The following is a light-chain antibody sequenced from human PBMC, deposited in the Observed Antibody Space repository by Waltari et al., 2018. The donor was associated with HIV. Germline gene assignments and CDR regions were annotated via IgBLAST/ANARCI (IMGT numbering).Light chain of an antibody. CDR3: QESFS. CDR2: SAS. Sequence: DIQMTQSPSSLSASVGDRVTITCRASQSISNNLNWYQQNLGKATKLLFYSASILESGVPARFSGSGSGTDFTLTISSLQPEDFATYYCQESFSFGPGTKVDIK. CDR1: QSISNN. V-gene: IGKV1-39*01. J-gene: IGKJ3*01.